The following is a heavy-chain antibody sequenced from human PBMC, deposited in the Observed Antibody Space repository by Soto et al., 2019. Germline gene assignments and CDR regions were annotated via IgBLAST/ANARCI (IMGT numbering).Heavy chain of an antibody. CDR1: GNTFTYRY. J-gene: IGHJ4*02. CDR2: ITPFSGDA. D-gene: IGHD3-10*01. Sequence: QMQLVQSGAEVKKTGSSVTVSCKALGNTFTYRYLHWVRQAPGQALEWMGWITPFSGDANYAQKFKEPVTITWERSINTTYKQMSSLGYEDTGMYFCEGGGAGSGPFPGEPPDHWGQGTLVTVSS. CDR3: EGGGAGSGPFPGEPPDH. V-gene: IGHV1-45*02.